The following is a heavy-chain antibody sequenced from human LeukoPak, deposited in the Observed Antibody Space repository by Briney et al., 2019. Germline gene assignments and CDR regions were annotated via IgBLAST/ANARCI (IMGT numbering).Heavy chain of an antibody. Sequence: GGSLRLSCAASGFTFSSYAMSWARQAPGKGLEWVSAISGSGGSTYYADSVKGRFTISRDNSKNSLYLQMNSLRAEDTAVYYCARDAGITGTTEFDYWGQGTLVTVSS. CDR3: ARDAGITGTTEFDY. V-gene: IGHV3-23*01. CDR1: GFTFSSYA. J-gene: IGHJ4*02. CDR2: ISGSGGST. D-gene: IGHD1-7*01.